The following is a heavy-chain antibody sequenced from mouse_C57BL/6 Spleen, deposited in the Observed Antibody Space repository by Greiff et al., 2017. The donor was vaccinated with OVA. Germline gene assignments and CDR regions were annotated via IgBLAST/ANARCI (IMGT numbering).Heavy chain of an antibody. J-gene: IGHJ3*01. CDR2: ISSGGSYT. Sequence: EVKLMESGGDLVKPGGSLKLSCAASGFTFSSYGMSWVRQTPDKRLEWVATISSGGSYTYYPDSVKGRFTISRDNAKNTLYLQMRSLKSEDTAMYYCAKIYDGYDWFAYWGQGTLVTVSA. CDR1: GFTFSSYG. CDR3: AKIYDGYDWFAY. D-gene: IGHD2-3*01. V-gene: IGHV5-6*01.